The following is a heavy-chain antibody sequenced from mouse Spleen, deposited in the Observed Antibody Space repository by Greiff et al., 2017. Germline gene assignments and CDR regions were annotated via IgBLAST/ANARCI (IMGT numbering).Heavy chain of an antibody. CDR2: IHPNSGST. D-gene: IGHD2-13*01. Sequence: QVQLQQSGAELVKPGASVKLSCKASGYTFTSYWMHWVKQRPGQGLEWIGMIHPNSGSTNYNEKFKSKATLTVDKSSSTAYMQLSSLTSEDSAVYYCARRGDLLFDYWGQGTTLTVSS. J-gene: IGHJ2*01. V-gene: IGHV1-64*01. CDR1: GYTFTSYW. CDR3: ARRGDLLFDY.